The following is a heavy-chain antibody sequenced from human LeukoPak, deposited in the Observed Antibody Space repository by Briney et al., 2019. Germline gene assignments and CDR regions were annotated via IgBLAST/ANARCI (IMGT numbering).Heavy chain of an antibody. J-gene: IGHJ4*02. CDR1: GFTFISSA. CDR3: AREGIAPFHFDY. Sequence: ASVKVSCKASGFTFISSAMQWVRQARGQRLEWIGWIVVGSGNTNYAQKFQGRVTITRDMSTSTAYMELSSLRSEDTAVYFCAREGIAPFHFDYWGQGTLVTVSS. D-gene: IGHD6-13*01. CDR2: IVVGSGNT. V-gene: IGHV1-58*02.